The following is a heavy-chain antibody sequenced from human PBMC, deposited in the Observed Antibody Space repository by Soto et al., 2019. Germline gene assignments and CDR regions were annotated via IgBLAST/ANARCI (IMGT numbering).Heavy chain of an antibody. CDR3: ARDRGSGSAWFDP. Sequence: SETLSLTCTVFGGSISSYYWSWIRQPPGKGLEWIGYIYYSGSTNYNPSLKSRVTISVDTSKNQFSLKLSSVTAADTAVYYCARDRGSGSAWFDPWGQGTLVTVSS. CDR1: GGSISSYY. J-gene: IGHJ5*02. CDR2: IYYSGST. D-gene: IGHD3-10*01. V-gene: IGHV4-59*01.